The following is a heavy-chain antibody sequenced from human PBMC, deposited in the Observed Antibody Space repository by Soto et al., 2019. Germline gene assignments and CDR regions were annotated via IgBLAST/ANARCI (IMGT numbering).Heavy chain of an antibody. V-gene: IGHV4-34*01. J-gene: IGHJ6*02. CDR2: INHSGST. Sequence: PSDTLSLTCAVYGGSFSGYYWSWIRQPPGKGLEWIGEINHSGSTNYNPSLKSRVTISVDTSKNQFSLKLSSVTAADTAVYYCASILGSSPYYYYYGMDVWGQGTTVTVSS. CDR1: GGSFSGYY. CDR3: ASILGSSPYYYYYGMDV. D-gene: IGHD1-26*01.